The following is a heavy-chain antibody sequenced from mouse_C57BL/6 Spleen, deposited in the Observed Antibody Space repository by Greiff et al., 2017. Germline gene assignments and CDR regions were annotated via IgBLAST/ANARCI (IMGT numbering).Heavy chain of an antibody. Sequence: QVQLQQPGAELVKPGASVKMSCKASGYTFTSYWITWVKQRPGPGLEWIGDIYPGSGSTNYNEKFKSKATLTVDTSSSTAYMQLSSLTSEDSAVYDCARRIYDGYYNGYWGQGTTLTVSS. D-gene: IGHD2-3*01. CDR2: IYPGSGST. V-gene: IGHV1-55*01. CDR1: GYTFTSYW. CDR3: ARRIYDGYYNGY. J-gene: IGHJ2*01.